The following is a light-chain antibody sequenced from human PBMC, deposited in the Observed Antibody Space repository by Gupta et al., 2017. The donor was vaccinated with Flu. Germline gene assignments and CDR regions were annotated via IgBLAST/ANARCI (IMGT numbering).Light chain of an antibody. Sequence: DIQMTQSPSSVSASVGDKVTITCRASHAIRTWLAWYQQKPGKAPKLLISGASTLQNGFPSRFSGSGSGTDFTLTITDLQPEDFATYYCQQAQSFPLTFGGGTKVDIK. V-gene: IGKV1D-12*01. CDR2: GAS. CDR1: HAIRTW. J-gene: IGKJ4*01. CDR3: QQAQSFPLT.